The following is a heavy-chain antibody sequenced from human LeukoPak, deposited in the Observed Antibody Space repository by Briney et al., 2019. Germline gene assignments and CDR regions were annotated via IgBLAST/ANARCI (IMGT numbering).Heavy chain of an antibody. V-gene: IGHV1-18*01. D-gene: IGHD1-7*01. J-gene: IGHJ5*02. Sequence: ASVKVSCKASGYTFTSYGISWVRQAPGQGLEWMGWISAYNGNTNYAQKLQGRVTMTTDTSTSTAYMELRSLRSDDTAVYYCARVGGITGTLGSNWSDPWGQGTLVTVSS. CDR2: ISAYNGNT. CDR1: GYTFTSYG. CDR3: ARVGGITGTLGSNWSDP.